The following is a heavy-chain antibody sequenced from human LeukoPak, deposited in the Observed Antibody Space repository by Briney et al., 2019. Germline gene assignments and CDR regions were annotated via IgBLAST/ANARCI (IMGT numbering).Heavy chain of an antibody. V-gene: IGHV1-69*01. CDR3: ARDSVDTAMVRGFDY. D-gene: IGHD5-18*01. CDR2: IIPIFGTA. Sequence: SVKVSCKASGGTFSSYAISWVRQAPGQGLEWMGGIIPIFGTANYAQKFQGGVTITADESTSTAYMELSSLRSEDTAVYYCARDSVDTAMVRGFDYWGQGTLVTVSS. J-gene: IGHJ4*02. CDR1: GGTFSSYA.